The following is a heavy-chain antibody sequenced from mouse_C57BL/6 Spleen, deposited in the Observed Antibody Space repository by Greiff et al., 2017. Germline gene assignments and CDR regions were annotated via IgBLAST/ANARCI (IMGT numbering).Heavy chain of an antibody. CDR3: ARSGDYDDAA. J-gene: IGHJ2*01. V-gene: IGHV1-82*01. CDR2: IYPGDGDT. CDR1: GYAFSSSW. Sequence: VQLQQSGPELVKPGASVKISCKASGYAFSSSWMNWVKQRPGKCLEWIGRIYPGDGDTNYNGKLKGKATLTADKSSSTAYMQLSSLTSEDSAVYFCARSGDYDDAAWGQGTTLTVSS. D-gene: IGHD2-4*01.